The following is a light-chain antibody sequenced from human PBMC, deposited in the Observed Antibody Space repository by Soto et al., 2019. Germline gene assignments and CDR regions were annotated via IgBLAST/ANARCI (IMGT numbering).Light chain of an antibody. CDR3: QQYYDYPPLI. CDR1: RNINRK. J-gene: IGKJ4*01. Sequence: EIVMPQSPATLSVSPGERATLSCRASRNINRKLAWYQQKPGQAPRLLISGASTRATGIPARLSGSGSGTEFTLTISSLQSEDFAVYYCQQYYDYPPLIFGGGTKVEIK. V-gene: IGKV3-15*01. CDR2: GAS.